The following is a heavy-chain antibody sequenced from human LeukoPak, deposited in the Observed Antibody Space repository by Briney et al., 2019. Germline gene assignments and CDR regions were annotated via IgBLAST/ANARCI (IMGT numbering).Heavy chain of an antibody. CDR2: IYYSGST. V-gene: IGHV4-39*01. D-gene: IGHD2-21*02. CDR1: GGSISSSSYY. J-gene: IGHJ6*02. Sequence: PSETLSLTCTVSGGSISSSSYYWGWIRQPPGKGLEWIGSIYYSGSTYYNPSLKSRVTISVDTSKNQFSLKLNSVTAADTAVYYCGTADRDHRDRYGMDVWGQGTTVTVSS. CDR3: GTADRDHRDRYGMDV.